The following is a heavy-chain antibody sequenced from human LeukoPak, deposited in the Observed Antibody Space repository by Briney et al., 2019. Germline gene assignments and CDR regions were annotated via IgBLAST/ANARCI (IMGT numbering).Heavy chain of an antibody. CDR3: AKRGPAGAGKSPDYFEY. D-gene: IGHD6-19*01. Sequence: GGSLRLSCAASGFTSSNYVMSWVRQAPGKGLEWVSAITGSGDNTYYADSVKGRFTISRDNSKNTLYLQMNSLRAEDTAVYYCAKRGPAGAGKSPDYFEYWGQGTLVTVSS. CDR1: GFTSSNYV. CDR2: ITGSGDNT. J-gene: IGHJ4*02. V-gene: IGHV3-23*01.